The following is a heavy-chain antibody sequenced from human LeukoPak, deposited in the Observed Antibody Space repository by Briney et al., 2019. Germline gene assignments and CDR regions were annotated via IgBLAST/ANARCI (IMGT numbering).Heavy chain of an antibody. Sequence: GGSLRLSCAASGFTVSSNYMSWVRQAPGKGLEWVSVIYGGGSTYYADSVKGRFTISRDNSKNTLYLQMNSLRAEDTAVYYCAAITIFGVGYFDYWGQGTLVTVSS. CDR1: GFTVSSNY. J-gene: IGHJ4*02. CDR3: AAITIFGVGYFDY. D-gene: IGHD3-3*01. CDR2: IYGGGST. V-gene: IGHV3-53*01.